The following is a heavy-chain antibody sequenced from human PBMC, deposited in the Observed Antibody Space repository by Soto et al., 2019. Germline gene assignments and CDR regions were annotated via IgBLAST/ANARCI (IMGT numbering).Heavy chain of an antibody. D-gene: IGHD6-19*01. V-gene: IGHV1-18*01. CDR2: ISAYNGNT. CDR3: ARDTDQYSSGWSEYFQH. Sequence: ASVKVSCKASGYTFTSYGISWVRQAPGQGLEWMGWISAYNGNTNYAQKLQGRVTMTTDTSTSTAYMELRSLRSDDTAVYYCARDTDQYSSGWSEYFQHWGQGTLVTVSS. J-gene: IGHJ1*01. CDR1: GYTFTSYG.